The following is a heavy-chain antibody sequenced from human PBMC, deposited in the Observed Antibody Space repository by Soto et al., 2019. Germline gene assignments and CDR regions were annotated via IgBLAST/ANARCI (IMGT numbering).Heavy chain of an antibody. J-gene: IGHJ4*02. CDR1: GDTFTTYD. D-gene: IGHD3-10*01. CDR3: ARGRASGSYYLLDY. CDR2: INPNSGNI. V-gene: IGHV1-8*01. Sequence: ALVKVSCKASGDTFTTYDINWVRQATGHGLEWMGWINPNSGNIGYAQRFQGRVTMTRDTAIRTAYMEVSSLRSDDTAVYYCARGRASGSYYLLDYWGQGTLVTVSS.